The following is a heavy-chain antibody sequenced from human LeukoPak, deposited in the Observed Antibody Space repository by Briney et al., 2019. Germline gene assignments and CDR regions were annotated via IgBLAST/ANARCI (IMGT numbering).Heavy chain of an antibody. J-gene: IGHJ4*02. D-gene: IGHD1-26*01. V-gene: IGHV3-7*01. CDR1: GFSFSSYW. CDR2: INQDGSEE. CDR3: AIAVGWELGY. Sequence: RGSLRLSCAASGFSFSSYWMSWVRQAPGKGPEWLANINQDGSEENYVDSAKGRFTISRDGAKNSLYLQMNSLRAEDTAVYYCAIAVGWELGYWGQGTLVTVSS.